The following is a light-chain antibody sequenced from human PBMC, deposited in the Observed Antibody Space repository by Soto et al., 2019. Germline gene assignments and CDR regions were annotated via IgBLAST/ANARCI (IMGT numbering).Light chain of an antibody. Sequence: EIVLTQSPGTLSLSPGERATLSCRASQTVSRSALAWYQQKPGQAPRLLIYGGSNRATGIPDRFSGSGSGTDFTLTISRLEPEDFEVYYCQQYGNSPFTFGGGTKVDIK. CDR3: QQYGNSPFT. V-gene: IGKV3-20*01. J-gene: IGKJ4*01. CDR2: GGS. CDR1: QTVSRSA.